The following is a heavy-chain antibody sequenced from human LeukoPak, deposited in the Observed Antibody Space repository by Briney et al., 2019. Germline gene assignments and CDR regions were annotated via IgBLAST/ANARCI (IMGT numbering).Heavy chain of an antibody. D-gene: IGHD5-18*01. CDR3: AREPGYSYGHDWYFDL. CDR1: GFTFSSYW. V-gene: IGHV3-7*01. Sequence: PGGSLRLSCAASGFTFSSYWMSWVREAPGRGLEWVANIKQDGSEKYYVDSVKGRFTISRDNAKNSLYLQMNSLRAEDTAVYYCAREPGYSYGHDWYFDLWGRGTLVTVSS. CDR2: IKQDGSEK. J-gene: IGHJ2*01.